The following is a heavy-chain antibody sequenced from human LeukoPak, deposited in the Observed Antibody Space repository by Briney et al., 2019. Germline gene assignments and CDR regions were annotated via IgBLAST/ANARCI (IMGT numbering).Heavy chain of an antibody. D-gene: IGHD2-15*01. Sequence: PSETLSLTCTVSGYSISSGYYWGWIRPPPGKGLEWIGSIYHSGSTYYNPSLKSRVTISVDTSRNQFSLKLSSVTAADTAVYYCAESPPEVVAAYFDYWGQGTLVTVSS. CDR2: IYHSGST. CDR3: AESPPEVVAAYFDY. CDR1: GYSISSGYY. J-gene: IGHJ4*02. V-gene: IGHV4-38-2*02.